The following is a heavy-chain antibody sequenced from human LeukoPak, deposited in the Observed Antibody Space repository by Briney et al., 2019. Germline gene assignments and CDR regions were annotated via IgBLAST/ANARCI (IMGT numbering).Heavy chain of an antibody. CDR2: IRYDGSNK. V-gene: IGHV3-30*02. J-gene: IGHJ5*02. D-gene: IGHD5-24*01. CDR3: ARDGKDGYNYFGWFDP. Sequence: GGSLRLSCAASGFTFSSYGMHWVRQAPGKGLEWVAFIRYDGSNKYYADSVKGRFTISRDNSKNTLYLQMNSLRAEDMAVYYCARDGKDGYNYFGWFDPWGQGTLVTVSS. CDR1: GFTFSSYG.